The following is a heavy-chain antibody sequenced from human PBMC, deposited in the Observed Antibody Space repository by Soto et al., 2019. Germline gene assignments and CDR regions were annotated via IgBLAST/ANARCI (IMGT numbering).Heavy chain of an antibody. CDR1: GYTFTGYY. CDR2: INPNSGGT. CDR3: ARAGGIVVVPAAPDGGGMDV. Sequence: QVQLVQSGAEVKKPGASVKVSRKASGYTFTGYYMHWVRQAPGQGLEWMGWINPNSGGTNYAQKFQGWVTMTRDTSISTAYRELSRLRSDDTAVYYCARAGGIVVVPAAPDGGGMDVWGQGTTVTVSS. V-gene: IGHV1-2*04. J-gene: IGHJ6*02. D-gene: IGHD2-2*01.